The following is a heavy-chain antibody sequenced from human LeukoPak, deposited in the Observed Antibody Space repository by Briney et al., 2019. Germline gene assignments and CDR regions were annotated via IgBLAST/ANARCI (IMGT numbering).Heavy chain of an antibody. J-gene: IGHJ4*02. Sequence: SVKVSCKASGGTFISYAISWVRQAPGQGLEWMGGIIPIFGTANYAQKFHGRVTITADESTSTAYMELSSLRSEDTAVYYCARSQGEGGYSSSWYVDYWGQGTLVTVSS. D-gene: IGHD6-13*01. V-gene: IGHV1-69*01. CDR2: IIPIFGTA. CDR1: GGTFISYA. CDR3: ARSQGEGGYSSSWYVDY.